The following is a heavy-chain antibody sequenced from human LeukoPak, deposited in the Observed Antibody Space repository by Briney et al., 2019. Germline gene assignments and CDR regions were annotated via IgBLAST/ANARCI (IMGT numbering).Heavy chain of an antibody. Sequence: PGGSLRLSCAASGFTFSSYTMYWVRQAPGKGLEYVSVISSNGGSTYYANSVKGRFTISRDNSKNTLYLQMGSLRGEDMAVYYCAREVNWRFDYWGQGTLVTVSS. D-gene: IGHD1-1*01. CDR3: AREVNWRFDY. J-gene: IGHJ4*02. CDR1: GFTFSSYT. CDR2: ISSNGGST. V-gene: IGHV3-64*01.